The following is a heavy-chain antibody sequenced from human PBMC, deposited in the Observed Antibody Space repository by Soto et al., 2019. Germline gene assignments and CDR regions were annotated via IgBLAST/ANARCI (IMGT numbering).Heavy chain of an antibody. D-gene: IGHD6-13*01. CDR2: IYYSGST. Sequence: QLQLQESCPGLVKPSETLSLTCTVSGGSISSSSYYWGWIRQPPAKGLEWIGSIYYSGSTYYNPSLKSRVTISVDTSKNQFSLKLSSVTAADTAVYYCARHATVGYSSSCYFDYWGQGTLVTVSS. V-gene: IGHV4-39*01. J-gene: IGHJ4*02. CDR3: ARHATVGYSSSCYFDY. CDR1: GGSISSSSYY.